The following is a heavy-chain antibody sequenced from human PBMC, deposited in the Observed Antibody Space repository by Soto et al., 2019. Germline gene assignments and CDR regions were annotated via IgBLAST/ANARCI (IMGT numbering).Heavy chain of an antibody. Sequence: QITLKESGPTLVKPTQTLTLTCTFSGFSLSTSGVGVGWIRQPPGKALEWLALIYWDDDKRYSPSLKSRLTITKDTSKNQVVLTMTDMDPVDTATYYCARLPVYGSGSYYTDYWGQGTLVTVSS. V-gene: IGHV2-5*02. J-gene: IGHJ4*02. CDR3: ARLPVYGSGSYYTDY. CDR1: GFSLSTSGVG. CDR2: IYWDDDK. D-gene: IGHD3-10*01.